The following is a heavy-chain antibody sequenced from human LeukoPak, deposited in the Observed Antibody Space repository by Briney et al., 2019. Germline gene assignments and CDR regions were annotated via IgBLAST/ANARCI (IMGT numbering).Heavy chain of an antibody. CDR2: ISSSSSYI. Sequence: GGSLRLSCAASGFTFSGYWMHWVRQAPGKGLEWVSSISSSSSYIYYADSVRGRFTISRDNAKNSLYLQMNSLRAEDTAVYYCARDYYDSPYDLWGRGTLVTVSS. J-gene: IGHJ2*01. CDR3: ARDYYDSPYDL. D-gene: IGHD3-22*01. V-gene: IGHV3-21*01. CDR1: GFTFSGYW.